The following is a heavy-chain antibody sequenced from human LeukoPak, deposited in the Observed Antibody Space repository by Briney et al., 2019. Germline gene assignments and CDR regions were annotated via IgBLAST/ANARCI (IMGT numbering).Heavy chain of an antibody. D-gene: IGHD3-22*01. V-gene: IGHV1-8*01. CDR1: GYTFTSYD. J-gene: IGHJ1*01. CDR2: MNPNSGNT. CDR3: APYYFDSSGYYKYFQH. Sequence: ASVKVSCKASGYTFTSYDINWVRQATGQGLEWMGWMNPNSGNTGYAQKFQGRVTMTRNTSISTAYMELSSLRSEDTAVYYCAPYYFDSSGYYKYFQHWGQGTLVTVSS.